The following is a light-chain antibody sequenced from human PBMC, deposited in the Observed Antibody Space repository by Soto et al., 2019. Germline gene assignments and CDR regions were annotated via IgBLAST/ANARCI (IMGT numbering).Light chain of an antibody. J-gene: IGKJ1*01. CDR2: GAS. Sequence: EIVLTQSPGTLSLSPGERATLSCRASQSVSSSYLAWYQQKPGQAPRLLIYGASSRATGIPDRFSGSGSGTDFTLTISRLDPEDFAVYYCQQYESSWTFGQGTKVEIK. CDR3: QQYESSWT. V-gene: IGKV3-20*01. CDR1: QSVSSSY.